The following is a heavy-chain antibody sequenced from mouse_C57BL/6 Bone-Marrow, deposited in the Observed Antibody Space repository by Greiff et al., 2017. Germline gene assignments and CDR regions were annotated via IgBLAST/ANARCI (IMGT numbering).Heavy chain of an antibody. CDR3: TAFIYYYGSSYVRYFDV. CDR2: IDPENGDT. V-gene: IGHV14-4*01. D-gene: IGHD1-1*01. J-gene: IGHJ1*03. Sequence: EVQLQQSGAELVRPGASVKLSCTASGFNIKDDYMHWVKQRPEQGLEWIGWIDPENGDTEYASKFQGKATITADTSSNTAYLQLSSLTSEDTAVYYCTAFIYYYGSSYVRYFDVWGTGTTVTVSS. CDR1: GFNIKDDY.